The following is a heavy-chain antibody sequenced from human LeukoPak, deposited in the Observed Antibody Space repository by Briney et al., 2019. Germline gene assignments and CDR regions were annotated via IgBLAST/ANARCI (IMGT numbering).Heavy chain of an antibody. CDR3: ADLRSLDY. CDR1: GFSFSTYG. CDR2: ISLDGSLQ. J-gene: IGHJ4*02. D-gene: IGHD3-16*01. Sequence: GGSLRLSCAASGFSFSTYGMHWVRQTPGKGLEWLAVISLDGSLQFYADSVKGRFIISRGNSKNTLYLQMNSLRAEDTAVYYCADLRSLDYWGQGTLVTVSS. V-gene: IGHV3-30*03.